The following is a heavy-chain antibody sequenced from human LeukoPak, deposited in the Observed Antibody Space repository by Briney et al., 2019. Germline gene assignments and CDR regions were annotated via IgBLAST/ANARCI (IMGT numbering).Heavy chain of an antibody. CDR3: AKNGGYSSGRPDN. Sequence: SGFXXXSYAMSWVRQAPGKGLEWVSAISGSGSSTYYAESVKGPFTISRDNSKNTLYLQMNSLRAEDTAVYYCAKNGGYSSGRPDNWGQGTLVTVSS. D-gene: IGHD2-15*01. J-gene: IGHJ4*02. CDR2: ISGSGSST. CDR1: GFXXXSYA. V-gene: IGHV3-23*01.